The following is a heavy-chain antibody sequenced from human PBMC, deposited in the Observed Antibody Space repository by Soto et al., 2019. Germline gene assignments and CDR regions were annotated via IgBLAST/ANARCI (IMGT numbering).Heavy chain of an antibody. CDR3: ARQYYGSGSYYSDY. V-gene: IGHV4-39*01. Sequence: SETLSLTCTVSGGSISSSSYYWGWIRQPPGKGLEWIGSIYYSGSTYYNPSLKSRVTISVDTSKNQFSLKLSSVTAADTAVYYCARQYYGSGSYYSDYWGQGTLVTVSS. CDR2: IYYSGST. J-gene: IGHJ4*02. D-gene: IGHD3-10*01. CDR1: GGSISSSSYY.